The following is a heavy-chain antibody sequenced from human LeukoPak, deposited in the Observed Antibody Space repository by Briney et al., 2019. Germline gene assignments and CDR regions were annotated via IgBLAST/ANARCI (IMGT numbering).Heavy chain of an antibody. V-gene: IGHV3-74*01. J-gene: IGHJ4*02. D-gene: IGHD3-22*01. CDR1: GFTFSSYW. Sequence: GGSLRLSCAASGFTFSSYWMHWVRQAPGKGLVWVSRINSDGSSTSYADSVKGRFTISRDNSKNTLYLQMNSLRAEDTAVYYCAKESVINYFDYWGQGTLVTVSS. CDR3: AKESVINYFDY. CDR2: INSDGSST.